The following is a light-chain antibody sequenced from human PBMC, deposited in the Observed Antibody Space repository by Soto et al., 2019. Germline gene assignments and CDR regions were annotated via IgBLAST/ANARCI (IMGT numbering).Light chain of an antibody. CDR3: QQSRTTPWT. CDR1: QNIDIY. V-gene: IGKV1-39*01. J-gene: IGKJ1*01. Sequence: DIQMTQSPASLSASIGDTVTIACRASQNIDIYLNWYQHKPGTVPKLLIYAASGLQTGVPSRFSGSGSGTGFSLTISSLQPEDFATYYCQQSRTTPWTFGQGTKVDIK. CDR2: AAS.